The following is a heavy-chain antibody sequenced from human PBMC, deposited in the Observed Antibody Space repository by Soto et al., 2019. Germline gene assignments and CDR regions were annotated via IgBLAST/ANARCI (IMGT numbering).Heavy chain of an antibody. CDR1: GGSISFYN. CDR2: IYHSGGT. J-gene: IGHJ3*02. Sequence: QVQLQESGPGLVKPSETLSLTCSVSGGSISFYNWNWIRQSPGKGLEWIGYIYHSGGTNYNPSLKSRVTISVDTSKNHFSLQLSSVTAADTAVYYCAKGDSTTHGDSFDIWGQGTMVTVSP. D-gene: IGHD6-13*01. CDR3: AKGDSTTHGDSFDI. V-gene: IGHV4-59*01.